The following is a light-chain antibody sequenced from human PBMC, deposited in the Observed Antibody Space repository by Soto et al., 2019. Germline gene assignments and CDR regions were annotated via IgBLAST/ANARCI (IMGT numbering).Light chain of an antibody. V-gene: IGLV1-47*02. J-gene: IGLJ2*01. CDR3: ASFDDSLSGVV. CDR1: SSNIGTNY. CDR2: SND. Sequence: QAVVTQPPSASGTPGQRVTISCSGSSSNIGTNYVYWYQQLPGPAPKLLIYSNDERPSGVPARFSGSKSGTSASLAISGLRSEDEADYYCASFDDSLSGVVFGGGTKLTVL.